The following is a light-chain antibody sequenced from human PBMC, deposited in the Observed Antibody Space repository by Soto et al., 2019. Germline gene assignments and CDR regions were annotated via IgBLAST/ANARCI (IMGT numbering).Light chain of an antibody. CDR1: SSDVGTYNY. Sequence: QSVLTQPASVSGSPGQSITISCTGTSSDVGTYNYVSWYQQHPGKAPKLMIYEVNNRPSGVSNRFSGSNSGNTASLTISGLQAADEADYYCISYTSSSTYVFGTGTKVTVL. CDR3: ISYTSSSTYV. CDR2: EVN. V-gene: IGLV2-14*01. J-gene: IGLJ1*01.